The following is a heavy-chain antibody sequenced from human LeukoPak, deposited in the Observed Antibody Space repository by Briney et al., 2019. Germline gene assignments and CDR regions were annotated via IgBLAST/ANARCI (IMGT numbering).Heavy chain of an antibody. D-gene: IGHD1-14*01. CDR3: AGRRTFPY. CDR2: IYYSGTT. J-gene: IGHJ4*02. V-gene: IGHV4-31*09. Sequence: SETLSLTCTVSGGSISSGGYYWSWIRQHPGKGLEWIGYIYYSGTTYYNPSLKSRVAISLDKSKKQFSLRVNFVTAADTAVYYCAGRRTFPYWGQGLLVTVSS. CDR1: GGSISSGGYY.